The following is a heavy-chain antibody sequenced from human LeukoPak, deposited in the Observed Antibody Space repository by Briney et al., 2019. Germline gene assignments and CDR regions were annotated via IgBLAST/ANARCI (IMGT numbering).Heavy chain of an antibody. CDR3: ARGRRDGYNSVYFDY. V-gene: IGHV3-30*04. D-gene: IGHD5-24*01. CDR1: GFTFSSYA. CDR2: ISYDGSNK. Sequence: GGSLRLSCAASGFTFSSYAMHWVRQAPGKGLEWVAVISYDGSNKYYADSVKGRFTISRDKSKNTLYLQMNSLRAEDTAVYYCARGRRDGYNSVYFDYWGQGTLVTVSS. J-gene: IGHJ4*02.